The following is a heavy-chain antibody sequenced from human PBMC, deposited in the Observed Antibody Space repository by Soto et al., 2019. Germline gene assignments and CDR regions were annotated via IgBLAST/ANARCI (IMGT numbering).Heavy chain of an antibody. J-gene: IGHJ4*02. CDR2: QTGST. V-gene: IGHV4-61*01. Sequence: QVHLQESGPGLIKPSETLSLTCSVSGASVTSDSYHWTWIRQPPGKGLEWIGQTGSTNYNPSLKSGITISVDTSKNQFSLNLDSVTAADTAIYYCAIYKAWAGGNGFWGQGTLVIVSS. D-gene: IGHD2-8*02. CDR1: GASVTSDSYH. CDR3: AIYKAWAGGNGF.